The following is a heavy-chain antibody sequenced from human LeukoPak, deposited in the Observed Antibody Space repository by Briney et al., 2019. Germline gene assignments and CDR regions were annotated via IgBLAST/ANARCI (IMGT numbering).Heavy chain of an antibody. CDR2: MNPNSGNT. Sequence: ASVKVSCKASGYTFTSYDINWVRQATGRGLEWMGWMNPNSGNTGYAQKFQGRVTITRNTSISTAYMELSSLRSEDTAVYYCARDLTVTSANYHDAFDIWGQGTMVTVSS. CDR3: ARDLTVTSANYHDAFDI. J-gene: IGHJ3*02. V-gene: IGHV1-8*03. CDR1: GYTFTSYD. D-gene: IGHD4-17*01.